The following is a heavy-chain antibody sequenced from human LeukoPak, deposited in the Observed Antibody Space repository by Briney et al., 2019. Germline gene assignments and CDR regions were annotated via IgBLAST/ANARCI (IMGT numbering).Heavy chain of an antibody. Sequence: SETLSLTCAVSGGSISSNNWWIWVRQSPEKGLEWIGEIYHDGSTNYNPSLKSRVTISMDKSKNQLSLKLNFVTAADTAVYYCAISGYSSSWSSFDIWGQGTMVTVSS. V-gene: IGHV4-4*02. CDR2: IYHDGST. D-gene: IGHD6-13*01. CDR1: GGSISSNNW. CDR3: AISGYSSSWSSFDI. J-gene: IGHJ3*02.